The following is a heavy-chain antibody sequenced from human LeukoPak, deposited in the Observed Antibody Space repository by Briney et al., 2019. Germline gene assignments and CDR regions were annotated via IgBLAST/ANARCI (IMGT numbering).Heavy chain of an antibody. CDR1: GFTFSSYS. Sequence: GGSLRLSCAASGFTFSSYSMNWVRQAPGKGLEWVSYISSSSSTIYYADSVKGRFTISRDNAKNSLYLQMNSLRAEDTAVYYCASKPYYYGSGSYPYWGQGTLVTVSS. CDR2: ISSSSSTI. V-gene: IGHV3-48*01. D-gene: IGHD3-10*01. CDR3: ASKPYYYGSGSYPY. J-gene: IGHJ4*02.